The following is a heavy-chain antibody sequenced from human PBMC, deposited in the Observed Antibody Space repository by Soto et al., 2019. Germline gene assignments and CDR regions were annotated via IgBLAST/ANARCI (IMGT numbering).Heavy chain of an antibody. Sequence: SQTLSLTCTVSGFSLSSIIYYLGWIRPPPGKGLEWIGSIYYSGSTYYNPSLKSRVTISVDTSKNQFSLKLSSVTAADTAVYYCARVIPDCSSTRCYEGKDYYYYMDVWGKGTTVTVSS. CDR2: IYYSGST. CDR1: GFSLSSIIYY. J-gene: IGHJ6*03. V-gene: IGHV4-39*01. CDR3: ARVIPDCSSTRCYEGKDYYYYMDV. D-gene: IGHD2-2*01.